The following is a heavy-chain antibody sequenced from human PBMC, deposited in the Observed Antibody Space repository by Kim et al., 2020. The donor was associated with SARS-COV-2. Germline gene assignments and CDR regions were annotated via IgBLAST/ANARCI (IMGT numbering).Heavy chain of an antibody. CDR2: ISGSGGTT. Sequence: GGSLRLSCAASGFTFSSYAMNWVRQAPGKGLEWVSTISGSGGTTYHADPVKGRFTISRDNSKNTLYLQMNSLRAEDTAVYYCAKSSCSGGSCYSARGWFDPWGQGTLVTVSS. J-gene: IGHJ5*02. CDR1: GFTFSSYA. D-gene: IGHD2-15*01. CDR3: AKSSCSGGSCYSARGWFDP. V-gene: IGHV3-23*01.